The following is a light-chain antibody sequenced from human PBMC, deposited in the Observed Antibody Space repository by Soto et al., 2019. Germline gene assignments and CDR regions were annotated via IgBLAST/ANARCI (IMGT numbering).Light chain of an antibody. CDR1: QTITRW. V-gene: IGKV1-5*01. CDR3: LQDYGDSWT. J-gene: IGKJ1*01. Sequence: DSQMTQSPSTLSASVGDRVTITCRASQTITRWMAWYQQKPGKAPKLLIYDASTLESGVPSRFSGSRSGTEFTLTISSLQPEDFASYYCLQDYGDSWTFGQGTKVDIK. CDR2: DAS.